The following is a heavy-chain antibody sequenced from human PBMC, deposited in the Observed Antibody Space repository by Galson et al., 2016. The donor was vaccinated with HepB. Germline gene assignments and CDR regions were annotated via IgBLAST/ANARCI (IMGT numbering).Heavy chain of an antibody. CDR2: IYPNDYDT. D-gene: IGHD4-23*01. CDR3: AVPYGDGNNLQYFDS. V-gene: IGHV5-51*01. J-gene: IGHJ4*01. CDR1: GYNFADYW. Sequence: QSGAEVKKPGESLKISCKGSGYNFADYWIGWVRQMPGKGLEWMGIIYPNDYDTRYSRSLQGQVTISADRSISTAYLQWSSLKASGTAMYYCAVPYGDGNNLQYFDSWGHGTLVTVSS.